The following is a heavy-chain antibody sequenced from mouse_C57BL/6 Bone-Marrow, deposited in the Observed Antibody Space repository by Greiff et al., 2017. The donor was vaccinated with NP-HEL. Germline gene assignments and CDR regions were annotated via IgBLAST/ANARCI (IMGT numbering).Heavy chain of an antibody. CDR1: GYSITSGYY. CDR2: ISYDGSN. D-gene: IGHD2-10*02. CDR3: AREFRRWYGNGMDY. J-gene: IGHJ4*01. Sequence: EVKLQESGPGLVKPSQSLSLTCSVTGYSITSGYYWNWIRQFPGNKLEWMGYISYDGSNNYNPSLKNRISITRDTSKNQFFLKLNSVTTEDTATYYCAREFRRWYGNGMDYWGQGTSVTVSS. V-gene: IGHV3-6*01.